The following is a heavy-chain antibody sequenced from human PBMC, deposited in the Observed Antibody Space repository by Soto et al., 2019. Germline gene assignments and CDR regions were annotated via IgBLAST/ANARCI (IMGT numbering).Heavy chain of an antibody. J-gene: IGHJ4*02. CDR1: GGTFSSYA. V-gene: IGHV1-69*12. CDR2: IIPIFGTA. CDR3: ARVPLHDWVWFDY. Sequence: QVQLVQSGAEVKKPGSSVKVSCKASGGTFSSYAISWVRQAPGQGLEWMGGIIPIFGTANYAQKFQGRVTITADESTSPAYRELSSLRPEDTAVYYGARVPLHDWVWFDYWGQGTLVTVSS. D-gene: IGHD3-9*01.